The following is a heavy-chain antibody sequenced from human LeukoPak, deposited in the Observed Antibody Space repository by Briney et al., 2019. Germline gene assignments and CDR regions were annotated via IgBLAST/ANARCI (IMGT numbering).Heavy chain of an antibody. CDR2: IYHSGST. CDR1: GGSISSSNW. CDR3: ASRGSSSGYSYYYYGMDV. J-gene: IGHJ6*02. V-gene: IGHV4-4*02. D-gene: IGHD3-22*01. Sequence: TSETLSLTCAVSGGSISSSNWWSWVRQPPGQGLEWIGEIYHSGSTNYNPSLKSRVTISVDKSKNQFSLKLSSVTAADTAVYYCASRGSSSGYSYYYYGMDVWGQGTTVTVSS.